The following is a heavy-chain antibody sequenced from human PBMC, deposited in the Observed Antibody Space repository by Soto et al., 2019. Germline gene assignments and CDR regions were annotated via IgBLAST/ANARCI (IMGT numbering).Heavy chain of an antibody. V-gene: IGHV3-30-3*01. Sequence: GGSLRLSCAASGFTFSSYAMSWVRQAPGKGLEWVAVISYDGSNKYYADSVKGRFTISRDNSKNTLYLQMNSMRAEDTAVYYCARLLAVSCQEDLDYYYVNDFRARRSSVIGSS. CDR3: ARLLAVSCQEDLDYYYVNDF. CDR2: ISYDGSNK. D-gene: IGHD6-19*01. J-gene: IGHJ6*01. CDR1: GFTFSSYA.